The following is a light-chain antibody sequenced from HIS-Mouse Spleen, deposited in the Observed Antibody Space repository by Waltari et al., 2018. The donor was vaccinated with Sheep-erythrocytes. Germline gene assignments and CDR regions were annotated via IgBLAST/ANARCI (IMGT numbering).Light chain of an antibody. Sequence: SYELTQPPSVSVSPGQTARTTCSGDASPKKYAYWYPQKSGQAPVLVIYEDSKRPSGIPERFSGSSSGTMATLTISGAQVEDEADYYCYSTDSSGNHSNWVFGGGTKLTVL. V-gene: IGLV3-10*01. J-gene: IGLJ3*02. CDR2: EDS. CDR1: ASPKKY. CDR3: YSTDSSGNHSNWV.